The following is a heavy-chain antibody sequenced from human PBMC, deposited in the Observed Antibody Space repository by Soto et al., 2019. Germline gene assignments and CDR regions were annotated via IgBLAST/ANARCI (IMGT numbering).Heavy chain of an antibody. CDR2: IYYSGST. Sequence: QVQLQESGPGLVKPSQTLSLTCTVSGGSISSGDYYWSWIRQPPGKGLEWIGYIYYSGSTYYNPSLKGRVTISVDTSKHQFSLKLSHVTAADKAVYYCARVYGSGSLILDYWGQGTLVTVSS. CDR3: ARVYGSGSLILDY. J-gene: IGHJ4*02. D-gene: IGHD3-10*01. CDR1: GGSISSGDYY. V-gene: IGHV4-30-4*01.